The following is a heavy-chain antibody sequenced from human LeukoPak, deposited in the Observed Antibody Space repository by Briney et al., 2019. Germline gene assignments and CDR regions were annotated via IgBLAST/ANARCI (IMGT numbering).Heavy chain of an antibody. D-gene: IGHD6-6*01. V-gene: IGHV3-7*01. J-gene: IGHJ4*02. CDR1: GFTFSSYW. CDR2: IKQDGSER. CDR3: ARPPFEYRRSSVL. Sequence: PGGSLRLSCAASGFTFSSYWMSWVRQAPGKGLEWVANIKQDGSERYYVDSVKGRFTISRDNAKNSLYLQMNSLRAEDTALYYCARPPFEYRRSSVLWGQGTLVTVSS.